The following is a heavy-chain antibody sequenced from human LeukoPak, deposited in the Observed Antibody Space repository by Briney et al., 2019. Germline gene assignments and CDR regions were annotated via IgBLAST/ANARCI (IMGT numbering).Heavy chain of an antibody. V-gene: IGHV3-30-3*01. Sequence: GRSLRLSCAASGFTFSSYAMHWLRQAPGKGLEGVAVISYDGSNKYYADSVKGRFTISRDNSKNTLYLQMNSLRAEDTAVYYCAGEDSSGSNYWGQGTLVTVSS. J-gene: IGHJ4*02. D-gene: IGHD6-19*01. CDR3: AGEDSSGSNY. CDR1: GFTFSSYA. CDR2: ISYDGSNK.